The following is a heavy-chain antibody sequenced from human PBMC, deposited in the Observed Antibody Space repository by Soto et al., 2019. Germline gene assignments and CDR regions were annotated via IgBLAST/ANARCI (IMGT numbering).Heavy chain of an antibody. D-gene: IGHD3-10*01. J-gene: IGHJ4*02. CDR1: GYTFTGYY. V-gene: IGHV1-2*04. CDR2: INPNSGGT. Sequence: ASVKVSCKASGYTFTGYYMHWVRQAPGQGLEWMGWINPNSGGTNYAQKFQGWVTMTRDTSISTAYMELSSLRAEDTAVYYCAKLSRPIMVRTNIYDYWGQGTLVTVSS. CDR3: AKLSRPIMVRTNIYDY.